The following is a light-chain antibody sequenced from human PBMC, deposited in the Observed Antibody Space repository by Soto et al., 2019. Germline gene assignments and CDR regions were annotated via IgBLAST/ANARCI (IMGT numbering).Light chain of an antibody. CDR1: QSVCGW. V-gene: IGKV1-5*01. J-gene: IGKJ1*01. CDR2: AAS. Sequence: DIQMTQSPSSLSASVGDTVTVTCRASQSVCGWLAWYQQKQGEAPKLXIFAASNLQSGVPSRFSGSGAVTDFTLAITGLQSEDFATYYCLQYYNCSWTFGQGTKVDI. CDR3: LQYYNCSWT.